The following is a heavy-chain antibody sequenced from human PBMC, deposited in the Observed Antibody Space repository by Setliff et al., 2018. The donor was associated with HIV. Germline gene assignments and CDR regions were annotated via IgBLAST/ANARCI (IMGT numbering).Heavy chain of an antibody. CDR2: MNPNSGNT. J-gene: IGHJ6*03. CDR1: GGTFSNYA. D-gene: IGHD6-19*01. V-gene: IGHV1-8*02. Sequence: GASVKVSCKPSGGTFSNYAIGWVRQAPGQGLEWMGWMNPNSGNTGYAQKFQGRVTLTRHTSISTAYMEVNSLRSEDTAVYYCARGAWYTSGWYSSRYLDVWGKGTTVTVSS. CDR3: ARGAWYTSGWYSSRYLDV.